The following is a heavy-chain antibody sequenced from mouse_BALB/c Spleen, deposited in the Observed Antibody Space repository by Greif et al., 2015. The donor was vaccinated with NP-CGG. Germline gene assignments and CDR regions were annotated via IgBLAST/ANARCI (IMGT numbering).Heavy chain of an antibody. CDR2: IWSGGST. V-gene: IGHV2-2*02. Sequence: VQLVESGPGLVQPSQSLSITCTVSGFSLTSYGVHWVRQSPGKSLEWLGVIWSGGSTDYNAAFISRLSISKDNSKSQVFFKMNSLQANDTAIYYCASKSLNYDYDWFAYWGQGTLVTVSA. D-gene: IGHD2-4*01. CDR3: ASKSLNYDYDWFAY. J-gene: IGHJ3*01. CDR1: GFSLTSYG.